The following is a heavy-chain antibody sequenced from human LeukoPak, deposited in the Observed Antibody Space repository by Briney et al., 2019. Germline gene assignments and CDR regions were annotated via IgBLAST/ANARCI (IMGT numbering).Heavy chain of an antibody. V-gene: IGHV3-74*03. Sequence: GGSLRLSCVASGFTSSGHWMHWVRQVPGKGLMAVSRITPDGNAAAYADSVKGRFTISRDNAKNTLYLEMNSLTAEDTALYHCTRSGYSNGYDYWGQGTLVTVSS. CDR1: GFTSSGHW. CDR2: ITPDGNAA. CDR3: TRSGYSNGYDY. J-gene: IGHJ4*02. D-gene: IGHD2-15*01.